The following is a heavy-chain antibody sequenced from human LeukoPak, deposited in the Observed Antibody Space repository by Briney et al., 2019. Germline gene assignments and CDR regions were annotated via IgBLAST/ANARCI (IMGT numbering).Heavy chain of an antibody. CDR2: ISSSSSYI. V-gene: IGHV3-21*01. J-gene: IGHJ4*02. D-gene: IGHD3-22*01. CDR1: GFTFSSYS. Sequence: PGGSLRLSYAASGFTFSSYSMNWVRQAPGKGLEWVSSISSSSSYIYYADSVKGRFTISGDNAKNSLYLQMNSLRAEDTAVYYCARAYYDSSGYCTGYWGQGTLVTVSS. CDR3: ARAYYDSSGYCTGY.